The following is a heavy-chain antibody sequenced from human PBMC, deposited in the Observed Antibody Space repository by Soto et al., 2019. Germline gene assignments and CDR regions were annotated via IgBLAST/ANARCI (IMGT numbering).Heavy chain of an antibody. J-gene: IGHJ4*02. CDR2: ISGSINTV. V-gene: IGHV3-48*02. Sequence: GGSLRLSCAASGFTFSNYGMNWARLAPGKGLEWIPYISGSINTVYQADSVKGRFTISRDNAKNSLYLQMNSLRDEDTAVYYCVRTAEHTFDHWGQGTLVTVSS. CDR1: GFTFSNYG. CDR3: VRTAEHTFDH.